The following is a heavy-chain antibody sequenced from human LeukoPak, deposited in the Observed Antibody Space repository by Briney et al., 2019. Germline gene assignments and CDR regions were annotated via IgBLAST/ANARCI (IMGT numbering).Heavy chain of an antibody. CDR1: GGSFSGYY. D-gene: IGHD6-19*01. V-gene: IGHV4-34*01. CDR3: ARHPGIAVALIPMSAFDI. CDR2: INHSGST. Sequence: ASETLSLTCAVYGGSFSGYYWSWIRQPPGKGLEWIGEINHSGSTNYNPSLKSRVTISVDTSKNQFSLKLSSVTAAVTAVYYCARHPGIAVALIPMSAFDIWGQGTMVTVSS. J-gene: IGHJ3*02.